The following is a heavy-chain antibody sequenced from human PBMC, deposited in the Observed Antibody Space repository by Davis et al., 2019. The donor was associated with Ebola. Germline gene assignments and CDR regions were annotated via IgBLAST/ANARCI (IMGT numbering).Heavy chain of an antibody. CDR1: GGSINTNTYY. V-gene: IGHV4-39*01. CDR3: ARRTRDGYNYGTFDY. CDR2: IHYSGST. Sequence: MPSETLSLTCTVSGGSINTNTYYWGWIRQPPGKGLEWIANIHYSGSTYYNPSLKSRVTMSVDTSKNQFSLKLSSVTAADTAIYYCARRTRDGYNYGTFDYWGQGTLVTVSS. D-gene: IGHD5-24*01. J-gene: IGHJ4*02.